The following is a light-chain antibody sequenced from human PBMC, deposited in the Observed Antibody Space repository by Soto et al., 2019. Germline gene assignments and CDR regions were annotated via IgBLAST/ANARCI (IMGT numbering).Light chain of an antibody. Sequence: DIRMTQSPSTLSASVGGRVTITCRASHSVSPWLAWYQQKPGKAPKLLIYRTSSLQNGVPARFSGRGSGTDFFLTISNLQPDDFATYYCQPYSSSSTFGQGTRVELK. V-gene: IGKV1-5*03. J-gene: IGKJ1*01. CDR2: RTS. CDR1: HSVSPW. CDR3: QPYSSSST.